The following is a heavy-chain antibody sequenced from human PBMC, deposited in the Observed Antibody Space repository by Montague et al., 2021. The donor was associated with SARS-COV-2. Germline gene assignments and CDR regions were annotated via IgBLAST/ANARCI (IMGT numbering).Heavy chain of an antibody. CDR3: TREGYLVLCSDYYYYGMDV. D-gene: IGHD3-10*02. CDR2: INHSGST. V-gene: IGHV4-34*01. J-gene: IGHJ6*02. CDR1: GGSFSGYY. Sequence: SETLSLTCAVYGGSFSGYYWSWIRQPPGKGLEWIGEINHSGSTNYNPSLKSRVTISVDTSKNQFSLKLSSVTAADTAVYYCTREGYLVLCSDYYYYGMDVWGQGTTVTVSS.